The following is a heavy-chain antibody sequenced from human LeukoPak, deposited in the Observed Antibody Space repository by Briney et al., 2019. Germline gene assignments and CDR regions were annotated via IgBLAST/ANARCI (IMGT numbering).Heavy chain of an antibody. D-gene: IGHD6-19*01. J-gene: IGHJ4*02. CDR3: ARMSGIAVAAIWISYFDY. CDR1: GFTFGAYY. CDR2: IKQDGSEK. V-gene: IGHV3-7*03. Sequence: GESLRLPCAASGFTFGAYYMTWVRQAPGKGLEWVANIKQDGSEKYYVDSVKGRFTISRDNANNSLYLQMNSLRAEDTAVYYCARMSGIAVAAIWISYFDYWGQGTLVTVSS.